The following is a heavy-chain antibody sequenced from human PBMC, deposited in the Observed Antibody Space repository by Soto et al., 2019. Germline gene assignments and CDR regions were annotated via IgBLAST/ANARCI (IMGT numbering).Heavy chain of an antibody. V-gene: IGHV3-48*02. D-gene: IGHD2-15*01. J-gene: IGHJ5*02. CDR1: GFTFSSYS. CDR3: ARVSYGGNRNWFDP. Sequence: AGGSLRLSCAASGFTFSSYSMNWVRQAPGKGLEWVSYISSSSSTIYYADSVKGRFTISRDNAKNSLYLQMNSLRDEDTAVYYCARVSYGGNRNWFDPWGKGTLVTVSS. CDR2: ISSSSSTI.